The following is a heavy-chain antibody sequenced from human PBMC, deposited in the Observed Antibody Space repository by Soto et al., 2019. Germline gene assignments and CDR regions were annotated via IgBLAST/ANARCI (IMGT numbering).Heavy chain of an antibody. CDR3: ARSVPAIPGDFDY. CDR2: IYQSGVT. D-gene: IGHD2-21*02. J-gene: IGHJ4*02. V-gene: IGHV4-30-2*01. CDR1: GDSYSISTYS. Sequence: PSETLSLTCNMSGDSYSISTYSWSWIRQPPGKALQWIGFIYQSGVTSYNPSLASRVSISLDRSNNQCSLKLKAVTAADTAVYYCARSVPAIPGDFDYWGQGTLVTVSS.